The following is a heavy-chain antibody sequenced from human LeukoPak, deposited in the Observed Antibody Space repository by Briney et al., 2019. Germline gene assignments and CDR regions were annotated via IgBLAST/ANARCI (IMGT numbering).Heavy chain of an antibody. J-gene: IGHJ5*02. CDR1: GYTFTSYG. D-gene: IGHD2-2*01. Sequence: GASVKVSCKASGYTFTSYGISWVRQALGQGLEWMGWISAYNGNTNYAQKLQGRVTMTTDTSTSTAYMELRSLRSDDTAVYYCARDHARYQLPLSGPYWFDPWGQGTLVTVSS. CDR3: ARDHARYQLPLSGPYWFDP. V-gene: IGHV1-18*01. CDR2: ISAYNGNT.